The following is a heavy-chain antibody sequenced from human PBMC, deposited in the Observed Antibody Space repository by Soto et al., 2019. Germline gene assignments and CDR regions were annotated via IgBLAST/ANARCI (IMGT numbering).Heavy chain of an antibody. CDR2: SIPVFGTA. D-gene: IGHD6-13*01. Sequence: QVQLVQSGAEVKKPGYSVKLSCKTSGGTFRNYAINWVRQAPGQGLEWMGGSIPVFGTANYAQTFQGRFTITLDESTSTAYMELSSLRSEDTAVYYCAIPLPKQQLVRGAFDHWGQGTLVTVAS. CDR1: GGTFRNYA. CDR3: AIPLPKQQLVRGAFDH. J-gene: IGHJ4*02. V-gene: IGHV1-69*01.